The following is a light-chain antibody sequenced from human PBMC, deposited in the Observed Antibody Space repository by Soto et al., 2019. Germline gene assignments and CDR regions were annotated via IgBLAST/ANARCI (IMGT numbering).Light chain of an antibody. V-gene: IGKV1-39*01. Sequence: DIEMTQSPSSLSASVGDRVTISCRASQYISSYLNWYQLKPGKAPKLLISAASNLQSGVPSGFSGRGSGTDFTLTITNLQPDDFATYYCQQSLSMPLTFGHGTRLDIK. CDR1: QYISSY. J-gene: IGKJ5*01. CDR3: QQSLSMPLT. CDR2: AAS.